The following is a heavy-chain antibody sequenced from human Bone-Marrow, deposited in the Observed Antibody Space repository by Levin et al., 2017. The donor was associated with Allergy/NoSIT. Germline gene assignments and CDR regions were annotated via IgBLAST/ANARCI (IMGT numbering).Heavy chain of an antibody. D-gene: IGHD3/OR15-3a*01. CDR2: IRSRAYGETA. J-gene: IGHJ6*02. CDR3: TSRRDYYYYYYGVDV. Sequence: GGSLRLSCIGSGFTFGDYAMSWVRQAPGKGLEWVSFIRSRAYGETAEYAASVKGRFTISGDDSKNIAYLQMNSLIIEDTAVYYCTSRRDYYYYYYGVDVWGQGTTVTVSS. V-gene: IGHV3-49*04. CDR1: GFTFGDYA.